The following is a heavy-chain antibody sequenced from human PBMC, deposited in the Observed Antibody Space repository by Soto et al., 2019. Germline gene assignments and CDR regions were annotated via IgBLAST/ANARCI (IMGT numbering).Heavy chain of an antibody. J-gene: IGHJ6*02. V-gene: IGHV3-23*01. CDR1: GFSFNTYR. CDR2: ISGGVGST. CDR3: AKCSGPYYYGMDV. D-gene: IGHD2-15*01. Sequence: XGCLRLTCLVSGFSFNTYRMSWVRQAPGKGLEWVSSISGGVGSTYYVESVKGRFTISRDNSKNTLYLQMNSLRAEDTAVYYCAKCSGPYYYGMDVWGQGTTVTVSS.